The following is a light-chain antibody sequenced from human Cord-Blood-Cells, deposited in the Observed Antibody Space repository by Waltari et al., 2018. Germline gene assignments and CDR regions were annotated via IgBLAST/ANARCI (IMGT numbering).Light chain of an antibody. J-gene: IGLJ1*01. CDR2: EVS. Sequence: QSALTQPPSASGSPGQSVTISCTGTSSDVGGYNYVSWYQQHTGKAPKLRIYEVSKRPSGGPDRFSGSKSGNTASLTVSGLQAEDEADYYCSSYAGSNNYVFGTGTKVTVL. V-gene: IGLV2-8*01. CDR3: SSYAGSNNYV. CDR1: SSDVGGYNY.